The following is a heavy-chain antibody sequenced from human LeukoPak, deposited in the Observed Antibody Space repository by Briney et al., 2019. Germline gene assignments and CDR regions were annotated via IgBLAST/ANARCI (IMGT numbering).Heavy chain of an antibody. J-gene: IGHJ4*02. CDR3: ASIDYGGNSGHAY. Sequence: ASVKVSCVASGYTFTDSFIHWVRQAPGQGPEWMGRMNANSGVTMYAQTLQDRVTMTRDTSISTAYMELSSLRSEDTAVYYCASIDYGGNSGHAYWGQGTLVTVSS. CDR2: MNANSGVT. D-gene: IGHD4-23*01. V-gene: IGHV1-2*06. CDR1: GYTFTDSF.